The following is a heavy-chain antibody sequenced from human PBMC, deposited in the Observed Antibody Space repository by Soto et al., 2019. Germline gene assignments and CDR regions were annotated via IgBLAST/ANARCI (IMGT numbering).Heavy chain of an antibody. D-gene: IGHD3-3*01. J-gene: IGHJ6*02. Sequence: EVQLLESGGGLVKPGGSLRLSCAASGFTFSSYSMNWVRQAPGKGLEWVSSISSSSSYIYYAYAVKGRFTISRDNAKNSLYLQMNSLRAEDTAVYYCARRQTYYDFWSGYYTNYYYYGMDVWGQGTTVTVSS. CDR3: ARRQTYYDFWSGYYTNYYYYGMDV. CDR1: GFTFSSYS. V-gene: IGHV3-21*01. CDR2: ISSSSSYI.